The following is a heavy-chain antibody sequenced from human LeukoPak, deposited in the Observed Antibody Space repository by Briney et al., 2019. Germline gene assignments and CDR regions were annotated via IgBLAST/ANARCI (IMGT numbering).Heavy chain of an antibody. J-gene: IGHJ4*02. D-gene: IGHD6-19*01. Sequence: SETLSLTCTVSGGSISSYYWSWIRQPAGKGLGWIGRIYTSGSTNYNPSLKSRVTMSVDTSKNQFSLKLSSVTAADTAVYYCASHSVASHYFDYWGQGTLVTVSS. CDR3: ASHSVASHYFDY. CDR1: GGSISSYY. V-gene: IGHV4-4*07. CDR2: IYTSGST.